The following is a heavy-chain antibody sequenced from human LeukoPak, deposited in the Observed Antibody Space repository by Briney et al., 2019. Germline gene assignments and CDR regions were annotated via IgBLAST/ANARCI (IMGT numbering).Heavy chain of an antibody. D-gene: IGHD2-15*01. CDR1: GGSISSSSYH. CDR3: ARRYCTGGNCYFLGPIFR. CDR2: IYYSGST. Sequence: SETLSLTCTVSGGSISSSSYHWGWIRQPPGKGLEWIGSIYYSGSTYYNPSLKSRVTISVDTSKNQFSLKLSSVTAADTAVYYRARRYCTGGNCYFLGPIFRWGQGTLVTVSS. V-gene: IGHV4-39*01. J-gene: IGHJ4*02.